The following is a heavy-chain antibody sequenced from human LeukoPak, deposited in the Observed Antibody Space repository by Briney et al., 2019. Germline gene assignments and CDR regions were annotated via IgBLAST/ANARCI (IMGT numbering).Heavy chain of an antibody. D-gene: IGHD4-17*01. V-gene: IGHV3-15*01. CDR3: TKFDYAAFEY. J-gene: IGHJ4*02. CDR1: GFTFSNAW. CDR2: IKSKTNGGTT. Sequence: GGSLRLSCVASGFTFSNAWMSWVRQAPGKGLEWVGRIKSKTNGGTTDYAAPVKGRFTISRDDSKNTLYLQMNSLKTEDTAVYYCTKFDYAAFEYWGQGTLVTVSS.